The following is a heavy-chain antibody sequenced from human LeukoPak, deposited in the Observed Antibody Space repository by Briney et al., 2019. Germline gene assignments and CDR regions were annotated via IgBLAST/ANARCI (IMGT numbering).Heavy chain of an antibody. V-gene: IGHV3-23*01. D-gene: IGHD4-23*01. J-gene: IGHJ4*02. CDR2: ISGNGAGT. Sequence: GGSLRLSCAASGFTFSTYAMSWVRQAPGKGLEWVSVISGNGAGTYYADCVKGRFTISRDNSKDTLYLQMNSLRAEDTALYYCASHPRTGGNFDYGGQGTLVTVSS. CDR1: GFTFSTYA. CDR3: ASHPRTGGNFDY.